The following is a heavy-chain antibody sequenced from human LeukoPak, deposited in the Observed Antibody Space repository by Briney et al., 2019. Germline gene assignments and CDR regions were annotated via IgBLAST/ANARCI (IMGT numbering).Heavy chain of an antibody. V-gene: IGHV1-18*01. CDR3: ARDHTFYYDSSGHEADFDY. CDR2: ISAYNGNT. Sequence: ASVKVSCKASGYTFNSYGISWVRQAPAQGLEWMGWISAYNGNTNYAQKLQGRVTMTTDTSTSTAYMELRSLRSDDTAVYYCARDHTFYYDSSGHEADFDYWGQGTLVTVSS. J-gene: IGHJ4*02. D-gene: IGHD3-22*01. CDR1: GYTFNSYG.